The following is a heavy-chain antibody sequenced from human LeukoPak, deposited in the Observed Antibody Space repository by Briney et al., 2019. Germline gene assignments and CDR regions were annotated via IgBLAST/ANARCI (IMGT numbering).Heavy chain of an antibody. CDR3: ARSYSSSSVVSYYYYYMDV. J-gene: IGHJ6*03. D-gene: IGHD6-13*01. CDR2: IYASGST. Sequence: SETLSLSCTVSGGSISSGGYYWTWIRQPAGKGLEWIGRIYASGSTNYNPSLKSRVTISVDTSKNQFSLKLSSVTAADTAVYYCARSYSSSSVVSYYYYYMDVWGKGTTVTVSS. CDR1: GGSISSGGYY. V-gene: IGHV4-61*02.